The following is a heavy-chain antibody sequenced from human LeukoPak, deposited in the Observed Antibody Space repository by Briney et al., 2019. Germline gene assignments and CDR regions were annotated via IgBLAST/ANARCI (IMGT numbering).Heavy chain of an antibody. CDR3: ARDRPGGSSLDY. Sequence: PSETLSLTCTVSGGSISSSSYHWGWIRQPPGKGLEWIGSIYYSGSTYYNPSLKSRVTISVDTSKNQFSLKLSSVTAADTAVYYCARDRPGGSSLDYWGQGTLVTVSS. J-gene: IGHJ4*02. CDR1: GGSISSSSYH. CDR2: IYYSGST. V-gene: IGHV4-39*07. D-gene: IGHD6-13*01.